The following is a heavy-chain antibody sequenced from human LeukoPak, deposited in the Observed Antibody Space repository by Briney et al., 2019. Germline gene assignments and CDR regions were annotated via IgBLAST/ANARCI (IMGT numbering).Heavy chain of an antibody. J-gene: IGHJ4*02. V-gene: IGHV4-34*01. D-gene: IGHD6-19*01. CDR3: ASQYSSGWYGVNY. Sequence: PSETLSLTCAVYGGSFSGYYWSWIRQPPGKGLEWIGEINHSGSTSYNPSLKSRVTISVDTSKNQFSLKLSSVTAADTAVYYCASQYSSGWYGVNYWGQGTLVTVSS. CDR1: GGSFSGYY. CDR2: INHSGST.